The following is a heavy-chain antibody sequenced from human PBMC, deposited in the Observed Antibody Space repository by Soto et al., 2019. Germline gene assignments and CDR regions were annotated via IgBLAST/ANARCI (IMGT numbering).Heavy chain of an antibody. Sequence: QVQLVESGGGVVQPGRSLRLSCAASGFTFSSYAMHWVRQAPGKGLEWVAVISYDGSNKYYADSVKGRFTISGDNSKNTLYLQMNSLRAEDTAVYYCARDDMVTWGQGTLVTVSS. CDR3: ARDDMVT. D-gene: IGHD5-18*01. V-gene: IGHV3-30-3*01. J-gene: IGHJ5*02. CDR2: ISYDGSNK. CDR1: GFTFSSYA.